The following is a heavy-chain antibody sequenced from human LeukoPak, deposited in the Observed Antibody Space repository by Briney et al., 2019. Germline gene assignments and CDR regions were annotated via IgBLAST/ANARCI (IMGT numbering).Heavy chain of an antibody. D-gene: IGHD3-10*01. Sequence: GGSLRLSCAASGFTFSDYSMSWIRQAPGKGLEWVSYISSSSSTIYYADSVKGRFTISRDNAKNSLYLQMNSLRAEDTAVYYCARDFPRFGELIYMDVWGKGTTVTVSS. V-gene: IGHV3-11*04. CDR3: ARDFPRFGELIYMDV. CDR1: GFTFSDYS. CDR2: ISSSSSTI. J-gene: IGHJ6*03.